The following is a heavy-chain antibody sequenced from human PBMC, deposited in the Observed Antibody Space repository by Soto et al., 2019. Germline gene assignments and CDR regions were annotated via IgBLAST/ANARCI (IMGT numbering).Heavy chain of an antibody. CDR2: IYSGGST. D-gene: IGHD6-19*01. Sequence: PGGSLRLSCAASGFTVSSNYMSWVRQAPGKGLEWVSVIYSGGSTYYADSVKGRFTISRDNSKNTLYLQMNSLRAEDTAVYYCARDKAGVEAVAGPSYGMDVWGQGTTVTVSS. J-gene: IGHJ6*02. CDR3: ARDKAGVEAVAGPSYGMDV. V-gene: IGHV3-53*01. CDR1: GFTVSSNY.